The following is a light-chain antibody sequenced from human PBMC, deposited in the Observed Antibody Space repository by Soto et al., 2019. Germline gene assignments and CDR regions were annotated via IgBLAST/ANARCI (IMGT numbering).Light chain of an antibody. Sequence: DIQMTQSPSSLSAFVGDRVTITCRARQGIGNYLAWFQQKPGKAPKLLIYVASTLQSGVPSRFSGSGSGTDFTLTITSLQPEDVATDYCQKYDTAPLTFGGGTKVEI. V-gene: IGKV1-27*01. CDR3: QKYDTAPLT. CDR1: QGIGNY. J-gene: IGKJ4*01. CDR2: VAS.